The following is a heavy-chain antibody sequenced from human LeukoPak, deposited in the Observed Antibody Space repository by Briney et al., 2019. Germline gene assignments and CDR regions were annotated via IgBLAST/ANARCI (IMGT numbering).Heavy chain of an antibody. D-gene: IGHD2-15*01. J-gene: IGHJ4*02. CDR1: GGSFSGYY. CDR3: ARLTRDFSLGGNKYYFDY. Sequence: SETLSLTCAVYGGSFSGYYWSWIRRPPGKGLEWIGYIYYSGSTNYNPSLKSRVTISVDTSKNQFSLKLSSVTAADTAVYYCARLTRDFSLGGNKYYFDYWGQGTLVTVSS. V-gene: IGHV4-59*08. CDR2: IYYSGST.